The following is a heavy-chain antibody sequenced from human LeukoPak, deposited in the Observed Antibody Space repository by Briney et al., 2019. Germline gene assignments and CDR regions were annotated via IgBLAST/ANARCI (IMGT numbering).Heavy chain of an antibody. V-gene: IGHV5-51*01. CDR1: GYIFTDYW. D-gene: IGHD1-7*01. Sequence: GDSLKISCKTSGYIFTDYWIGWVRQVPGKGLEWMGIIYPDDSDTRYSPSFQGQVTISADKSTSTAYLQWSSLKASDTAMYYCARGAPNFYYFESWGQGTLVSVSA. J-gene: IGHJ4*02. CDR3: ARGAPNFYYFES. CDR2: IYPDDSDT.